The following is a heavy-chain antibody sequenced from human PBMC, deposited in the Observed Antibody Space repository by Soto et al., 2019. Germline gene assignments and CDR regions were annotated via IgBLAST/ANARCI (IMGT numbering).Heavy chain of an antibody. J-gene: IGHJ5*02. CDR3: ARMLMVRGVIIRAEFDP. Sequence: QVQLQQWGAGLLKPSETLSLTCAVYGGSFSGYYWSWIRQPPGKGLVWIGEINHSGSTNYNPSLKSRVTISVDTSKNQFSLKLSSVTAADTAVYYCARMLMVRGVIIRAEFDPWGQGTLVTVSS. CDR2: INHSGST. D-gene: IGHD3-10*01. CDR1: GGSFSGYY. V-gene: IGHV4-34*01.